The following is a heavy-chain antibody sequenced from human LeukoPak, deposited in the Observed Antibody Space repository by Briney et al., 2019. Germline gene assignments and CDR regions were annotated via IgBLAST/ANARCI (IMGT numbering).Heavy chain of an antibody. CDR3: ARGGYSNYANFDY. CDR1: GYTFTSYG. V-gene: IGHV1-18*01. J-gene: IGHJ4*02. CDR2: ISAYNGNT. Sequence: WASVKLSCNASGYTFTSYGISWVRQAPGQALEWMGWISAYNGNTNYARKLQGRVTMTTDTSTSTAYMELRSLRSDDTAVYYCARGGYSNYANFDYWGQGTLVTVSS. D-gene: IGHD4-11*01.